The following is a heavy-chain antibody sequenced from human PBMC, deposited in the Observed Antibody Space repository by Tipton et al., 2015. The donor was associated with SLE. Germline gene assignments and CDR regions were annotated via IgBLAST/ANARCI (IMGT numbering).Heavy chain of an antibody. Sequence: PLRLSCAASGFTFSNAWMSWVRQAPGKGLEWVGRIKSKTDGGTTDYAAPVKGRFTISRDDSKNTLYLQMNSLKTEDTAVYYCTPESGSYFYFDYWGQGTLVTVSS. V-gene: IGHV3-15*01. CDR1: GFTFSNAW. J-gene: IGHJ4*02. D-gene: IGHD1-26*01. CDR2: IKSKTDGGTT. CDR3: TPESGSYFYFDY.